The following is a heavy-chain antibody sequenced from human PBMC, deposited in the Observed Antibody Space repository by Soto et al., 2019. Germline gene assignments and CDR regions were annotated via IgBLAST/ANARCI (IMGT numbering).Heavy chain of an antibody. CDR2: IIPIFGTA. D-gene: IGHD5-12*01. V-gene: IGHV1-69*13. CDR3: AREWLRFGRYYYYYGMDV. J-gene: IGHJ6*02. CDR1: GGTFSSYA. Sequence: SVKVSCKASGGTFSSYAISWVRQAPGQGLEWMGGIIPIFGTANYAQKFQGRVTITADESTSTACMELSSLRSEDTAVYYCAREWLRFGRYYYYYGMDVWGQGTTVTVSS.